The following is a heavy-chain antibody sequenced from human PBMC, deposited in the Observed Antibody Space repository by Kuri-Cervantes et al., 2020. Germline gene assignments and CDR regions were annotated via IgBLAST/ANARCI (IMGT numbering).Heavy chain of an antibody. CDR1: GFTFSSYS. D-gene: IGHD6-13*01. Sequence: GVLKISCAASGFTFSSYSMSWVRQAPGKGLEWVSSISSSSSYIYYADSVKGRFTISRDNSKNTLYLQMNSLRAEDTAVYYCARVQVTSSWFRYYYYYMDVWGKGTTVTVSS. CDR2: ISSSSSYI. J-gene: IGHJ6*03. CDR3: ARVQVTSSWFRYYYYYMDV. V-gene: IGHV3-21*01.